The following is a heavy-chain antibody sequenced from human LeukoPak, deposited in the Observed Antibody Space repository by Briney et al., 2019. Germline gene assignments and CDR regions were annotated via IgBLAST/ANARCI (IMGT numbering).Heavy chain of an antibody. Sequence: SGPTLVNPTQTLTLTCTFSGFSLSTTGVGVGWIRRPPGKALEWLALIYWDDAKRYSPSLKSRLTITKDTSKNQVVLTMTNIEPVDTATYYCANRLGGSGWNGGYFLHWGQGTLVTVSS. D-gene: IGHD6-19*01. CDR2: IYWDDAK. CDR3: ANRLGGSGWNGGYFLH. J-gene: IGHJ1*01. V-gene: IGHV2-5*02. CDR1: GFSLSTTGVG.